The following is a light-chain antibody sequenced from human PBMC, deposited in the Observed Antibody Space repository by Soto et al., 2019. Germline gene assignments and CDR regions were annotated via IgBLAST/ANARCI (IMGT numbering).Light chain of an antibody. J-gene: IGKJ5*01. CDR2: KAS. Sequence: DIQMTQSPSTLSACVGDRVTITCRASQSISSWLAWYQQKPGKAPKLLIYKASSLESGVPDRFSGSGSGTDFTLKISRVEAEDVGVYYCMQALQTLTFGQGTDWR. CDR1: QSISSW. CDR3: MQALQTLT. V-gene: IGKV1-5*03.